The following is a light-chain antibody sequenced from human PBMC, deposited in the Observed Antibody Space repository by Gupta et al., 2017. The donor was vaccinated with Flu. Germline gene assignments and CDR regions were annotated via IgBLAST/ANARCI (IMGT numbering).Light chain of an antibody. Sequence: QSALSQPASASGSPGQSVTVSCTGSTSDVGGSKYVSWYQQYPGKAPKLLIYEVNNRPSGISDRFSGSKSGNTASLTISGLQAEDEAEYHCASYTSSSTLIFGSGTRVIVL. V-gene: IGLV2-14*01. CDR1: TSDVGGSKY. CDR3: ASYTSSSTLI. J-gene: IGLJ1*01. CDR2: EVN.